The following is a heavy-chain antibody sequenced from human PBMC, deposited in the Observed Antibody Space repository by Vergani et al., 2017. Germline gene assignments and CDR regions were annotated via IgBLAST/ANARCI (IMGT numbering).Heavy chain of an antibody. CDR1: GFTFIDHY. Sequence: HLEEAGGGSVKPGGSLRLSCAASGFTFIDHYMSWFRQAPGKGLEWVSHISPGASTVSYTDSVTGRFTVSRDNDNNSLTLDMTTLRVEETAVYYCANNPGIATTRHYYAMDVWCQGTTVTVSS. V-gene: IGHV3-11*04. J-gene: IGHJ6*02. CDR2: ISPGASTV. D-gene: IGHD6-13*01. CDR3: ANNPGIATTRHYYAMDV.